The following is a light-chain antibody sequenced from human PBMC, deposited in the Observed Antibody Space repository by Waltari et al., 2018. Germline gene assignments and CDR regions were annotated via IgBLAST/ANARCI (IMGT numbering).Light chain of an antibody. CDR2: AAT. Sequence: DIQMTQSPSSLSASVGATVTITCRASQGINTYLNWFQQKPGKAPKLLIYAATTLQSGVPSRFSGSGSGTEFTLTISSLQPEDFAAYYCLQHSSYPFTFGPGTKLDI. V-gene: IGKV1-17*01. J-gene: IGKJ3*01. CDR3: LQHSSYPFT. CDR1: QGINTY.